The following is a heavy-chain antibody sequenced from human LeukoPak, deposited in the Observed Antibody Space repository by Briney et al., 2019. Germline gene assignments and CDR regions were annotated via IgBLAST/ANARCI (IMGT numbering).Heavy chain of an antibody. V-gene: IGHV4-30-4*08. J-gene: IGHJ3*02. CDR1: GGSISSGDYY. CDR2: IYYSGST. Sequence: SETLSLTCTVSGGSISSGDYYWSWIRQPPGKGLEWIGYIYYSGSTFYNPSLKSRLIISVDTSKNQFSLKLSSVTAADTAVYYCARDHPLRGAIWGPRTMVTVSS. D-gene: IGHD4-17*01. CDR3: ARDHPLRGAI.